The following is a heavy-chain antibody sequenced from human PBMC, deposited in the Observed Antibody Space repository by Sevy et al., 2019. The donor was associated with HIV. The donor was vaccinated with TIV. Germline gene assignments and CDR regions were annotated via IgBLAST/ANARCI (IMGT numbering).Heavy chain of an antibody. CDR3: ARTYSTSPDTEYYFDY. J-gene: IGHJ4*02. D-gene: IGHD6-6*01. V-gene: IGHV4-39*01. Sequence: SETLSLTCTVSGGSISSSSFYWGWIRQPPGKGLEWNGSVYYSVRTYFNPSLKSRVTISVDTSKNQFSLRLSSLTAADTALYYCARTYSTSPDTEYYFDYWGQGTLVTVSS. CDR1: GGSISSSSFY. CDR2: VYYSVRT.